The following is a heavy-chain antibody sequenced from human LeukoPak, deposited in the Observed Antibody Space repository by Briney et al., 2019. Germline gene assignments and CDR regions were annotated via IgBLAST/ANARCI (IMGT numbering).Heavy chain of an antibody. J-gene: IGHJ6*03. V-gene: IGHV1-8*03. CDR3: ARTGYSSGWPRGLLPKLYYYYMDV. D-gene: IGHD6-19*01. CDR2: MNPNSGNT. CDR1: GYTFTSYD. Sequence: ASVKVSCKASGYTFTSYDINWVRQATGQGLEWMGWMNPNSGNTGYAQKFQGRVTITRNTSISTAYMELSSLRSEDTAVYYCARTGYSSGWPRGLLPKLYYYYMDVWGKGTTVTVSS.